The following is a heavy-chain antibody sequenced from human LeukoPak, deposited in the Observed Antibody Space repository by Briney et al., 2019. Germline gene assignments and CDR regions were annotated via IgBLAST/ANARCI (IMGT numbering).Heavy chain of an antibody. V-gene: IGHV4-4*07. CDR2: IYTSGST. D-gene: IGHD4-11*01. J-gene: IGHJ6*03. CDR3: ASSTTPSTYYYYYYMDV. CDR1: GGSISSYY. Sequence: SETLSLTCTVSGGSISSYYWSWIRQPAGEGLEWIGRIYTSGSTNYNPSLKSRVTISVDKSKNQFSLKLSSVTAADTAVYYCASSTTPSTYYYYYYMDVCGKGTTVTVS.